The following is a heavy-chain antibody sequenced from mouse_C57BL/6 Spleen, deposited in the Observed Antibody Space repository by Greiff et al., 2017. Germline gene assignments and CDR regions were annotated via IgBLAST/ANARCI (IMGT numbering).Heavy chain of an antibody. CDR1: GFNIKDDY. J-gene: IGHJ1*03. CDR3: TTDRGSRFSSRYFDV. D-gene: IGHD1-1*01. Sequence: VQLQQSGAELVRPGASVKLSCTASGFNIKDDYMNWVKQRPEQGLEWIGWIDPENGDTEYASKFQGKATLTADTSSNTAYLQLSSLTSEDTAVYYCTTDRGSRFSSRYFDVWGTGTTVTVSS. V-gene: IGHV14-4*01. CDR2: IDPENGDT.